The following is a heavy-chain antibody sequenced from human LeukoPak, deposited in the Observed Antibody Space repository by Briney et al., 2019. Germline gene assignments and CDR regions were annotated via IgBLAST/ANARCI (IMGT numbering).Heavy chain of an antibody. CDR3: AMRDGYNSATSDY. Sequence: SETLSLTCAVYGGSFSGYYWSWIRQPPGKGLEWIGEINHSGSTNYNPSLKSRVTISVDTSKNQFSLKLSSVTAADTAVYYCAMRDGYNSATSDYWGQGTLVTVSS. J-gene: IGHJ4*02. CDR1: GGSFSGYY. D-gene: IGHD5-24*01. V-gene: IGHV4-34*01. CDR2: INHSGST.